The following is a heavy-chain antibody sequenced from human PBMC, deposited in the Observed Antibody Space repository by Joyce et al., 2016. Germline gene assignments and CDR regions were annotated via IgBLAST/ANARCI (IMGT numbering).Heavy chain of an antibody. CDR2: ISGTSYYI. Sequence: QLVESGGGVVKPGGSLRLSCEVSGSTFSSSSMSGFRQGPGKGLEGVAAISGTSYYIFHAETVRGRFTVSRDNAKKTLYLQMNSLRAEDSAVFYCARGGISYYYAMDVWGQGTTVTVSS. J-gene: IGHJ6*02. CDR1: GSTFSSSS. CDR3: ARGGISYYYAMDV. V-gene: IGHV3-21*01. D-gene: IGHD3-16*01.